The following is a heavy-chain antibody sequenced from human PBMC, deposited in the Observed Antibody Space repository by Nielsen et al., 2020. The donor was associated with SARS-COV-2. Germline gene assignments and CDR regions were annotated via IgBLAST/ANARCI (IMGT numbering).Heavy chain of an antibody. CDR3: ARDLLSLVSSSRGN. Sequence: GSLRLSCAVYGGSFSGYYWSWIRQPPGKGLEWIGEINHSGSTNYNPSLKSRVTISVDTSKNQFSLKLSSVTAADTAVYYCARDLLSLVSSSRGNWGQGTLVTVSS. V-gene: IGHV4-34*01. J-gene: IGHJ4*02. CDR1: GGSFSGYY. CDR2: INHSGST. D-gene: IGHD6-6*01.